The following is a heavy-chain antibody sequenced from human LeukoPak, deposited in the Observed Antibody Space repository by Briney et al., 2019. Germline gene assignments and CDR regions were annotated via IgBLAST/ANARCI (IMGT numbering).Heavy chain of an antibody. Sequence: ASVKVSCKASGYTSTGYYMHWVRQAPGQGLEWMGWINPNSGGTNYAQKFQGRVTMTRDTSISTAYMELSRLRSDDTAVYYCARRGYSSSSTLGYWGQGTLVTVSS. J-gene: IGHJ4*02. CDR3: ARRGYSSSSTLGY. D-gene: IGHD6-6*01. CDR1: GYTSTGYY. V-gene: IGHV1-2*02. CDR2: INPNSGGT.